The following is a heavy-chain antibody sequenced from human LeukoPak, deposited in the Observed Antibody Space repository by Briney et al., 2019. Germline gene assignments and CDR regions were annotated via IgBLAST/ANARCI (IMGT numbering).Heavy chain of an antibody. CDR3: AKLDCGGGSCYFYYYYGMDV. CDR1: GFTFSSYA. D-gene: IGHD2-15*01. Sequence: GGSLRLSCAASGFTFSSYAMSWVRQAPGKGLEWVAFTRYDGGNKYYADSVKGRFTIPRDNSKNTLYLQMNSLRAEDTAVYYCAKLDCGGGSCYFYYYYGMDVWGQGTTVTVSS. J-gene: IGHJ6*02. CDR2: TRYDGGNK. V-gene: IGHV3-30*02.